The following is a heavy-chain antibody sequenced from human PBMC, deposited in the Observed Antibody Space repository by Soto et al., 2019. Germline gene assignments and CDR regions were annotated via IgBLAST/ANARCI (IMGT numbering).Heavy chain of an antibody. V-gene: IGHV4-39*01. CDR1: GGSISSSSYY. J-gene: IGHJ6*02. Sequence: SETLSLTCTVSGGSISSSSYYWGWIRQPPGKGLEWIGSIYYSGSTYYNPSLKSRVTISVDTYKNQFSLKLSSVTAADTAVYYCWVLYYYYGMDVWGQGTTVTLSS. CDR2: IYYSGST. CDR3: WVLYYYYGMDV. D-gene: IGHD3-10*01.